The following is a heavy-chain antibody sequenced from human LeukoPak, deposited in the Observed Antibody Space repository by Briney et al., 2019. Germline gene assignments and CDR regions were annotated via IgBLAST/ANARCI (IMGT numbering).Heavy chain of an antibody. CDR1: GFTFSSYA. V-gene: IGHV3-30*04. D-gene: IGHD5-24*01. CDR2: ISYDGSNK. Sequence: PGRSLRLSCAASGFTFSSYAMHWVRQAPGKGLEWVAVISYDGSNKYYADSVKGRFTISRDNSKNTLYLQMNSLRAEDTAVYYCARDYYGYKSQYYFDYWGQGTLVTVSS. CDR3: ARDYYGYKSQYYFDY. J-gene: IGHJ4*02.